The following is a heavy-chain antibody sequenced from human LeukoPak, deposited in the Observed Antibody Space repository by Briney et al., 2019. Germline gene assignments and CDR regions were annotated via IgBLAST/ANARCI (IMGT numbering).Heavy chain of an antibody. CDR1: GFTFSSYS. CDR2: ISWNSGSI. V-gene: IGHV3-9*01. CDR3: AKDNRRHYTSGPNPDSLH. Sequence: SLRLSCAASGFTFSSYSMNWVRQAPGKGLEWVSGISWNSGSIDYADSVKGRFTISRDNAKNSLYLQMNSLRVEDTAFYYCAKDNRRHYTSGPNPDSLHWGQGALVTVSS. J-gene: IGHJ4*02. D-gene: IGHD6-19*01.